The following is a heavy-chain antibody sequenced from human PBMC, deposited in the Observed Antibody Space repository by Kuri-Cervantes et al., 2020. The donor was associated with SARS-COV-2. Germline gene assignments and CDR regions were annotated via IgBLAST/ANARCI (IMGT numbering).Heavy chain of an antibody. CDR3: ARFEEFFDY. CDR2: IYYSGST. V-gene: IGHV4-59*11. Sequence: SETLSLTCTVSGGSISSHYWSWIRRPPGKGLEWIGYIYYSGSTNYNPSLKSRVTISVDTSKNQFSLKLSSVTAADTAVYYCARFEEFFDYWGQGTLVTVSS. J-gene: IGHJ4*02. CDR1: GGSISSHY. D-gene: IGHD3-10*01.